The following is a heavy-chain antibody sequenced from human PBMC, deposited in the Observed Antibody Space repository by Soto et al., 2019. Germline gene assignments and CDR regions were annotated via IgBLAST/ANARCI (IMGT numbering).Heavy chain of an antibody. J-gene: IGHJ4*02. CDR3: ARGGNYFDY. D-gene: IGHD3-10*01. CDR2: ISFDGSNK. CDR1: GFTFSSYA. V-gene: IGHV3-30-3*01. Sequence: QVQLVESGGGVVQPGRSLRLSCAASGFTFSSYAMHWVRQAPGKGLEWVAVISFDGSNKYNADSVKGRFTISRDNSKNTLYLQLNSRRAEDTAVYYCARGGNYFDYWGQGTLVTVSS.